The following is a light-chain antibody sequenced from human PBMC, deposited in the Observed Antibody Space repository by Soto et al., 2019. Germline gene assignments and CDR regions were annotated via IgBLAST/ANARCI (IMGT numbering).Light chain of an antibody. CDR2: VAS. Sequence: DIQMTQSPSSLSASVGDTVTITCRASQTINSYLNWYQQKPGQAPKLLIYVASSLQSGVPSRFSGRGSGTDFTLTISSPEPEDFATYYCQQSYNIPLTFGPGTKVDFK. CDR3: QQSYNIPLT. CDR1: QTINSY. J-gene: IGKJ3*01. V-gene: IGKV1-39*01.